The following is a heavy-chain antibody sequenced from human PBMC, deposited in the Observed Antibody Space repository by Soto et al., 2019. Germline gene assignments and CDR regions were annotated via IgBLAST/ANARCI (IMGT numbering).Heavy chain of an antibody. CDR3: ARDQREYCTNGVCLYYYYYMDV. J-gene: IGHJ6*03. CDR2: TYYRSKWYN. V-gene: IGHV6-1*01. D-gene: IGHD2-8*01. CDR1: GDSVSSNSAA. Sequence: QTLSLTCAISGDSVSSNSAAWNWIRQSPSRGLEWLGRTYYRSKWYNDYAVSVKSRITINPDTSKNQFSLQLNSVTPEDTAVYYCARDQREYCTNGVCLYYYYYMDVWGKGTTVTVSS.